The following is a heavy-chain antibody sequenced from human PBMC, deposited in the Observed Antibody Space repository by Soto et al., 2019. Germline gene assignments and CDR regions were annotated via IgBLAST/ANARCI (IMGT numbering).Heavy chain of an antibody. CDR3: AAWLAYCTNGLCPQVFYDFNGMDV. J-gene: IGHJ6*02. CDR2: VVVGSGDT. Sequence: SVKVSCTASGITFSTSAIQWVRQARGHRLEWIGWVVVGSGDTNYAQNFQQRVTITRDMSTSTAYMELSSLRSEDTAVYYCAAWLAYCTNGLCPQVFYDFNGMDVGG. CDR1: GITFSTSA. D-gene: IGHD2-8*01. V-gene: IGHV1-58*02.